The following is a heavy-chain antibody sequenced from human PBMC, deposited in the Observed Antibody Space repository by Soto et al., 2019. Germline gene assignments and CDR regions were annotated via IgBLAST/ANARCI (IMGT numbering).Heavy chain of an antibody. V-gene: IGHV4-31*03. J-gene: IGHJ5*02. Sequence: QVQLQESGPGLVKPSQTLSLTCTVSGGSISTGGYYWSWIRQHPGKGLEWIGYIYNSAPTYYNPSLTSRVTISVATSNNQLSRKVSSSTVAGTAVYYCARDPAPWGQGALVTVSS. CDR2: IYNSAPT. CDR1: GGSISTGGYY. CDR3: ARDPAP.